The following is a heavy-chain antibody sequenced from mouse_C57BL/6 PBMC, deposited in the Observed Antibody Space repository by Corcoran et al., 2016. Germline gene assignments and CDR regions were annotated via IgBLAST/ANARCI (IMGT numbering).Heavy chain of an antibody. CDR3: ARSPFYGSSHWYFDV. J-gene: IGHJ1*03. CDR1: GYAFSSYW. CDR2: IYPGDGDT. D-gene: IGHD1-1*01. Sequence: QVQLQQSGAELVKPGASVTISCNASGYAFSSYWMNWVKQRPGKGLEWIGQIYPGDGDTNYNGKFKGKATLTADKSYSTAYMQLSSLTSEDSAVYFCARSPFYGSSHWYFDVWGTGTTVTVSS. V-gene: IGHV1-80*01.